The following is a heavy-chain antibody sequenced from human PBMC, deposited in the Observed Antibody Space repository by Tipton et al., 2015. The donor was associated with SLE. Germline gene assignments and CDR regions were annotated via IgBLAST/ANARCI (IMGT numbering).Heavy chain of an antibody. CDR1: GGSVSSSSIY. D-gene: IGHD5-18*01. V-gene: IGHV4-39*07. CDR2: IYYTGTTT. CDR3: ARLHGYSYGLNWFDP. J-gene: IGHJ5*02. Sequence: TLSLTCTVSGGSVSSSSIYWAWIRQPPGKGLERIGSIYYTGTTTYYNSFLKSRVTMSVDTSKNQFSLRLPSVIAAGTAVYYCARLHGYSYGLNWFDPWGQGTLISVSS.